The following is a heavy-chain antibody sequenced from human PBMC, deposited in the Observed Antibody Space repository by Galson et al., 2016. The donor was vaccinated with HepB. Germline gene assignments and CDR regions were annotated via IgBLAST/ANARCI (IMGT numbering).Heavy chain of an antibody. CDR1: GYSFNGNG. D-gene: IGHD6-25*01. CDR2: ISAYNGDT. CDR3: ARYRAATAYSDF. Sequence: SVKVSCKASGYSFNGNGISWVRQAPGQGLEWMGWISAYNGDTKFAEKFQGRVTMTTDTSTSTAYMELRSLRSDDAAVYYCARYRAATAYSDFWGQGTLVTVSS. V-gene: IGHV1-18*01. J-gene: IGHJ4*02.